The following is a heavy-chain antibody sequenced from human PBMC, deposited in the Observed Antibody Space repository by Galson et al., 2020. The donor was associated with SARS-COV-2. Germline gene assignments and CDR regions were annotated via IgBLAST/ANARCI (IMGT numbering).Heavy chain of an antibody. CDR1: GGSFSGYY. V-gene: IGHV4-34*01. D-gene: IGHD1-26*01. CDR2: INHSGST. Sequence: SETLSLTCAVYGGSFSGYYWSWIRQPPGKGLEWIGEINHSGSTNYNPSLKSRVTISVDTSKNQFSLKLSSVTAADTAVYYCARGQWELWWFVPWGQGTLVTVSS. CDR3: ARGQWELWWFVP. J-gene: IGHJ5*02.